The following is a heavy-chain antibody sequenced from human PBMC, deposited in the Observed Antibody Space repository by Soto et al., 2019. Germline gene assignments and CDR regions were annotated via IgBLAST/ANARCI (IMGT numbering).Heavy chain of an antibody. Sequence: GESLKISCAASGFTFSSYAMSWVRQAPGKGLEWVSAISGSGGSTYYADSVKGRFTISRDNSKNTLYLQMNSLRAEDTAVYYCAKDTGGVVVVAATLLAFDIWGQGTMVTVSS. D-gene: IGHD2-15*01. CDR1: GFTFSSYA. V-gene: IGHV3-23*01. J-gene: IGHJ3*02. CDR3: AKDTGGVVVVAATLLAFDI. CDR2: ISGSGGST.